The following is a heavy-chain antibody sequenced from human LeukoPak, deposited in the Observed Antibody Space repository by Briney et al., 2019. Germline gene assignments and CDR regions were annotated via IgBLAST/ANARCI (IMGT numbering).Heavy chain of an antibody. CDR2: ISYDGSNK. CDR1: GFTFSSYG. D-gene: IGHD1-26*01. Sequence: GGSLRLSCAASGFTFSSYGMHWVRQAPGKGLEWVAVISYDGSNKYYADSVKGRFTMSRDNSKNTLYLQMNSLRAEDTAVYYCAKDRGDVGFDPWGQGTLVTASS. V-gene: IGHV3-30*18. J-gene: IGHJ5*02. CDR3: AKDRGDVGFDP.